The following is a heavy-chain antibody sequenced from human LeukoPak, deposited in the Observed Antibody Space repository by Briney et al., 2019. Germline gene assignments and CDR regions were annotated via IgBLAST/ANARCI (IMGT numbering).Heavy chain of an antibody. J-gene: IGHJ4*02. Sequence: PVKVSCKASGGTFSSYAISWVRQAPGQGLEWMGGIIPIFGTANYAQKFQGRVTITADESTSTAYMELSSLRSEDTAVYYCARVDTAMVTIGGFDYWGQGTLVTVSS. D-gene: IGHD5-18*01. CDR3: ARVDTAMVTIGGFDY. CDR1: GGTFSSYA. V-gene: IGHV1-69*01. CDR2: IIPIFGTA.